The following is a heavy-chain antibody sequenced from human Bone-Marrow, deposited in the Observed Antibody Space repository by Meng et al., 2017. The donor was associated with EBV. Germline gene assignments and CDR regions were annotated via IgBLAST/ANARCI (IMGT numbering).Heavy chain of an antibody. J-gene: IGHJ5*02. Sequence: NPIKHSILTCSLFLFSVGTSGVGAGCSHQPPGRALGWLVIFTQEYDTSYTPSLKRSLTKTKDTSNNQVVLIMTNMDTVDTATYYFAHSTEYSSVGWVDPWGQATLVTVSS. CDR3: AHSTEYSSVGWVDP. V-gene: IGHV2-5*02. CDR2: FTQEYDT. CDR1: LFSVGTSGVG. D-gene: IGHD6-19*01.